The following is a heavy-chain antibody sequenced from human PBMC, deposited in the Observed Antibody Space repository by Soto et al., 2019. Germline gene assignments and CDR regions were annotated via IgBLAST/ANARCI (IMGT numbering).Heavy chain of an antibody. CDR2: LSGSGDNT. D-gene: IGHD3-3*01. V-gene: IGHV3-23*01. J-gene: IGHJ4*02. CDR3: AKDRDFWTGFGIDC. CDR1: GFIFSGYA. Sequence: GGSLRLSCAASGFIFSGYAMSWVRQAPGKGLEWVSTLSGSGDNTYYADSLKGRFTISRDTSKNTMYLQMNSLRAEDTAVYFCAKDRDFWTGFGIDCWGQGVLVTVSS.